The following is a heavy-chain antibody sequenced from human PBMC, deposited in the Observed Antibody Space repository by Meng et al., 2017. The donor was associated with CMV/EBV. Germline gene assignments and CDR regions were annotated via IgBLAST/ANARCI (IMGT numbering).Heavy chain of an antibody. CDR3: ASPITIFGVVPRDDAFDI. J-gene: IGHJ3*02. V-gene: IGHV1-69*10. Sequence: SVTVSCKASGGTFSSYAISWVRQAPGQGLEWMGGIIPILGIANYAQKFQGRVTITADKSTSTAYMELSSLRSEDTAVYYCASPITIFGVVPRDDAFDIWGQGTMVTVSS. CDR2: IIPILGIA. D-gene: IGHD3-3*01. CDR1: GGTFSSYA.